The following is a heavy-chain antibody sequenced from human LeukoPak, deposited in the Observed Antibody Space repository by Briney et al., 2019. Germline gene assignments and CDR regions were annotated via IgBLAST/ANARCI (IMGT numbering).Heavy chain of an antibody. CDR3: ARVPGGYYDSSGYLDY. V-gene: IGHV4-31*03. D-gene: IGHD3-22*01. CDR2: IYYSGST. Sequence: SETLSLTCTVSGGSISSGGYYWSWIRQHPGKGLEWIGYIYYSGSTYYNPSLKSRVTISVDTSKNQFSLKLSSVTAADTAVYYCARVPGGYYDSSGYLDYWGQGTLVTVSS. CDR1: GGSISSGGYY. J-gene: IGHJ4*02.